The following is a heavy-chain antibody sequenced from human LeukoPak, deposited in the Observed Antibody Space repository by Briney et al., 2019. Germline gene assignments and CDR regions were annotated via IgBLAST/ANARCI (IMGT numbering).Heavy chain of an antibody. CDR1: GGTFTHYV. CDR3: AREGEYYTESGNLVDASDV. CDR2: IAPISGTP. Sequence: ASVKVSCKASGGTFTHYVISWVRQAPGQGLEWMGGIAPISGTPMYAQRFQGRVTISADTSTYTAFMEMSSLTSEDTAMYYCAREGEYYTESGNLVDASDVWGQGTMVTVSA. D-gene: IGHD2/OR15-2a*01. V-gene: IGHV1-69*06. J-gene: IGHJ3*01.